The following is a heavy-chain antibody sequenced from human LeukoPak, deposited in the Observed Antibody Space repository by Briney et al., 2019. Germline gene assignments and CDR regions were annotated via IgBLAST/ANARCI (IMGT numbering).Heavy chain of an antibody. CDR3: ARESTTVAGTFDY. J-gene: IGHJ4*02. CDR2: ISHSGST. Sequence: PSETLSLTCTVSGASISSSSYYWVWIRQPPGKGLEWIGEISHSGSTNYNPSLKSRVTISVDTSKNQFSLKLSSVTAADTAMYYCARESTTVAGTFDYWGQGTLVTVSS. V-gene: IGHV4-39*07. CDR1: GASISSSSYY. D-gene: IGHD6-19*01.